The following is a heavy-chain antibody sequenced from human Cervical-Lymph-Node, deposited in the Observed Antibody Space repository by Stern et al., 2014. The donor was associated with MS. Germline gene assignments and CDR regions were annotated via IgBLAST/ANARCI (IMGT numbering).Heavy chain of an antibody. CDR2: ISDNNINR. Sequence: EVHLVESGGDWVQPGGSLRLSCAASGFTLSSYGMNWVRQSPGKGLEWVSHISDNNINRYYADSVVGRFTISRDNTKNLLYLHMDSLRDEDTAVYYCAVSSPVGLRTFDYWGLGTLVTVSS. J-gene: IGHJ4*02. CDR3: AVSSPVGLRTFDY. D-gene: IGHD1-26*01. CDR1: GFTLSSYG. V-gene: IGHV3-48*02.